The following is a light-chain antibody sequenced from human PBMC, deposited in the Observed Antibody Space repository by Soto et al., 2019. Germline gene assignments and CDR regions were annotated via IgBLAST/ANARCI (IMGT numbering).Light chain of an antibody. CDR1: QSVSSSY. Sequence: EIVLTQSPGTLSLSPGERATLSCRASQSVSSSYLAWYQQKPGQAPRLLIYAASTRATGIPDRFSGSGSGTDFTLTISRLEQEDFSVYYCQQYDTLPPWYTFGPGTKLEIK. V-gene: IGKV3-20*01. CDR3: QQYDTLPPWYT. CDR2: AAS. J-gene: IGKJ2*01.